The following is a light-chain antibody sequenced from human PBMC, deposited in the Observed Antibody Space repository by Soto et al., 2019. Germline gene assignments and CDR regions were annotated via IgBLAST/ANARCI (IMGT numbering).Light chain of an antibody. CDR3: QQYNNWPRT. CDR2: GAS. CDR1: ESVSSN. J-gene: IGKJ1*01. Sequence: EIVLTQSPGTLSFSPWERSALSCVASESVSSNLAWYQQRPGQAPRLVIYGASTRATGIPARFSGGGSGTEFTLTISSLQSEDFAVYYCQQYNNWPRTFGQGTKVDIK. V-gene: IGKV3-15*01.